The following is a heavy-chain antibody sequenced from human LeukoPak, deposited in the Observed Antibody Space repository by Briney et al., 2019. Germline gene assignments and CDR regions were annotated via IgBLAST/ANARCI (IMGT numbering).Heavy chain of an antibody. CDR1: GFTFNIFA. J-gene: IGHJ4*02. V-gene: IGHV3-33*01. D-gene: IGHD5-18*01. Sequence: GRSQRLSCAASGFTFNIFAMHWVRQAPGQGLEWVAIIYYDGSVKYYVDSVKGRFTISRDSSKNTLYLLMNRLRADDTAVYYCARGGGVEAAMALDYWGQGTLVAVSS. CDR2: IYYDGSVK. CDR3: ARGGGVEAAMALDY.